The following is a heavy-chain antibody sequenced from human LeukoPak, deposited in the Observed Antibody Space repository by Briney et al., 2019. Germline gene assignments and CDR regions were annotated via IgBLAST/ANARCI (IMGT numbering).Heavy chain of an antibody. D-gene: IGHD3-10*01. J-gene: IGHJ4*02. Sequence: QPGGSLRLSCATSGFEFSRSWMHWVRQAPGKGLEWVSYISSSGSTIYYADSVKGRFTISRDNAKNSLYLQMNSLRAEDTAVYYCARDCTPLWFGEPGYFDYWGQGTLVTVSS. V-gene: IGHV3-48*04. CDR1: GFEFSRSW. CDR3: ARDCTPLWFGEPGYFDY. CDR2: ISSSGSTI.